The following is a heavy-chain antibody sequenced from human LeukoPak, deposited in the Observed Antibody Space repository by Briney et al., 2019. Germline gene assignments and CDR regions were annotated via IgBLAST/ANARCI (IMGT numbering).Heavy chain of an antibody. Sequence: PSETLSLTCAVYGGSFSGYYWSWIRQPPGKGLEWIGEINHSGSTNYNPSLKSRVTISVDTSKNQFSLKLSSVTAADTAVYYCARGLAVAGRPIYFDYWGQGTLVTVSS. CDR3: ARGLAVAGRPIYFDY. J-gene: IGHJ4*02. V-gene: IGHV4-34*01. CDR1: GGSFSGYY. D-gene: IGHD6-19*01. CDR2: INHSGST.